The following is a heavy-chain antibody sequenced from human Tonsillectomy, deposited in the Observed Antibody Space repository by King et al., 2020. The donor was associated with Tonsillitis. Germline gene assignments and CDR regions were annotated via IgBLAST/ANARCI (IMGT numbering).Heavy chain of an antibody. Sequence: VQLVESGGDLVQPGGSLRLSCAASGFTFSNYAMNWVRQAPGKGLEWVSTISGRGGSTYYADSVKGRFTISRDNSKNTLYLQMSSLRAEDTAVYYCARFLYYYNSNGYYSLDYWGQGTLVTVSS. CDR1: GFTFSNYA. V-gene: IGHV3-23*04. CDR2: ISGRGGST. D-gene: IGHD3-22*01. J-gene: IGHJ4*02. CDR3: ARFLYYYNSNGYYSLDY.